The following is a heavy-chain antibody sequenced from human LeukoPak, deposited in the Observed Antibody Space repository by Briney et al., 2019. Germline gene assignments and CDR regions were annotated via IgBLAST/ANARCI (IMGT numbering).Heavy chain of an antibody. D-gene: IGHD4-17*01. CDR2: IYYSGST. V-gene: IGHV4-59*01. Sequence: SETLSLTCTVSGGSISSYYWSWIRQPPGKGLEWIGYIYYSGSTNYNPSLKGRVTISVDTSKNQFSLKLSSVTAADTAVYYCAREDYGDFHFDYWGQGTLVTVSS. CDR3: AREDYGDFHFDY. J-gene: IGHJ4*02. CDR1: GGSISSYY.